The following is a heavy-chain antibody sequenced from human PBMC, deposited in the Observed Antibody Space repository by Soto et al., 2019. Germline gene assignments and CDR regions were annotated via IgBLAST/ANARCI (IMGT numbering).Heavy chain of an antibody. D-gene: IGHD3-16*01. CDR3: ARQVLLGHGMDV. J-gene: IGHJ6*02. Sequence: ASVKVSCKASGYTFTGYYMHWVRQAPGQGLEWMGWINPNSGGTNYAQKFQGWVTMTRDTSISTAYMELSRLRSDDTAVYYCARQVLLGHGMDVWGQGTTVTVSS. CDR2: INPNSGGT. V-gene: IGHV1-2*04. CDR1: GYTFTGYY.